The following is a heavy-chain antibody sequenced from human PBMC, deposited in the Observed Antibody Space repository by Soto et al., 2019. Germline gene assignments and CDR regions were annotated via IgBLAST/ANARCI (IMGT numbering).Heavy chain of an antibody. D-gene: IGHD2-15*01. V-gene: IGHV3-74*01. CDR1: GFTLSNYW. Sequence: GGSLRLSCVASGFTLSNYWMHWVRQAPGKGLVWVSRISVDGTSTNYAESVKGRFTISRDNAKNTLYLQMSGLRAEDTAMYHCARGGYCSGASCYGPLYPWGQGTLVTVSS. CDR3: ARGGYCSGASCYGPLYP. J-gene: IGHJ5*02. CDR2: ISVDGTST.